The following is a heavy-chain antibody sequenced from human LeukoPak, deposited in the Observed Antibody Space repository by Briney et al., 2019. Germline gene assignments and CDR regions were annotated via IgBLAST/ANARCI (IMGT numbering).Heavy chain of an antibody. CDR2: ISSSSSYI. Sequence: GGSLRLSCAASGFTFSSYSMNWVRQAPGKGLEWVSSISSSSSYIYYADSVKGRFTISRDNAKNSLHLQMNSLRAEDTAVYYCARAITMVRGVIIWFDYWGQGTLVTVSS. D-gene: IGHD3-10*01. CDR1: GFTFSSYS. CDR3: ARAITMVRGVIIWFDY. V-gene: IGHV3-21*01. J-gene: IGHJ4*02.